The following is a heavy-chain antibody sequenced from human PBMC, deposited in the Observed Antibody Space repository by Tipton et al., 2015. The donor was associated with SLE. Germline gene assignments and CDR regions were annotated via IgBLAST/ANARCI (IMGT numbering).Heavy chain of an antibody. D-gene: IGHD2-2*03. CDR1: GFTFSSYA. V-gene: IGHV3-48*01. J-gene: IGHJ6*02. CDR2: ISYSSSPI. CDR3: ASMDIVAYALDV. Sequence: GSLRLSCAASGFTFSSYAMSWVRQAPGKGLEWISYISYSSSPIYYADSVKGRFTISRDNAKNTLYLQMNSLRAEDTAVYYCASMDIVAYALDVWGQGTTVTVSS.